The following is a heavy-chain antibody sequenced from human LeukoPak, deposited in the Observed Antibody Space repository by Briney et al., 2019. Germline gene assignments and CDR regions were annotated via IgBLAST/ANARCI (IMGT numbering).Heavy chain of an antibody. V-gene: IGHV3-11*01. J-gene: IGHJ6*02. D-gene: IGHD3-3*01. CDR2: ISSSGSTI. Sequence: PGGSLRLSCAASGFTFSDYYMSWIRQAPGKGLEWVSYISSSGSTIYYADSMKGRFTISRDNAKNSLYLQMNSLRAEDTAVYYCARVSTPKRGVVITSYYYYYGMDVWGQGTTVTVSS. CDR1: GFTFSDYY. CDR3: ARVSTPKRGVVITSYYYYYGMDV.